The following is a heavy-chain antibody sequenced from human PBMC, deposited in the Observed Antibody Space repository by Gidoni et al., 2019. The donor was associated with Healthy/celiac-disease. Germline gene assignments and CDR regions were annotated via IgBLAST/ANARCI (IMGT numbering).Heavy chain of an antibody. CDR1: GFAFRDSA. J-gene: IGHJ4*02. D-gene: IGHD4-17*01. CDR2: IVVGNGHT. V-gene: IGHV1-58*01. CDR3: APVDYGDNPTADY. Sequence: QMQLVQSGPAVKAPGTSVKVSCQASGFAFRDSAVHWVRRARGQRLEWIGWIVVGNGHTVSSQKFQERVTSTRDMSKRTVYMQLSSLRPEDTAIYYGAPVDYGDNPTADYWGQGTLVTVSS.